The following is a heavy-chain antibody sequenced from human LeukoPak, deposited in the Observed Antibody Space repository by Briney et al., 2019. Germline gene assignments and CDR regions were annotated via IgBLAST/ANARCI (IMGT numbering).Heavy chain of an antibody. CDR1: GGTFSSYA. J-gene: IGHJ5*02. CDR3: ARTTGRTRAFWFDP. CDR2: ISAYNGNT. Sequence: ASVKVSCKASGGTFSSYAISWVRQAPGQGLEWMGWISAYNGNTNYAQKLQGRVTMTTDTSTSTAYMELRSLRSDDTAVYYCARTTGRTRAFWFDPWGQGTLVTVSS. D-gene: IGHD4-17*01. V-gene: IGHV1-18*01.